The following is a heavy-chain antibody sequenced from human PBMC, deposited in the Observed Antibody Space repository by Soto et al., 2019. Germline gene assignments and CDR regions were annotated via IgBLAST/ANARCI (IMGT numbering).Heavy chain of an antibody. V-gene: IGHV1-18*01. D-gene: IGHD3-9*01. Sequence: ASVKVSCKASGYTFTSSGISWVRQAPGQGLEWMGWISAYNGNTNYAQKLQGRVTMTTDTSTSTAYMELRSLRSDDTAVYYCARSYYDILTGHIAPFDYWGQGTLVTVSS. CDR3: ARSYYDILTGHIAPFDY. CDR2: ISAYNGNT. CDR1: GYTFTSSG. J-gene: IGHJ4*02.